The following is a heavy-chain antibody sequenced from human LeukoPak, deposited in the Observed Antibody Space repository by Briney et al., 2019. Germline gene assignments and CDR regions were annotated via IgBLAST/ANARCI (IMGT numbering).Heavy chain of an antibody. CDR3: ARDRGSSSSFDP. V-gene: IGHV1-3*01. CDR1: GYTFTSYA. CDR2: INAGNGNT. Sequence: ASVKVSCKASGYTFTSYAMHWVRQAPGRRLEWMGWINAGNGNTKYSQKFQGRVTITRDTSASTAYMELSSLRSEDTAVYYCARDRGSSSSFDPWGQGTLVTVSS. D-gene: IGHD6-13*01. J-gene: IGHJ5*02.